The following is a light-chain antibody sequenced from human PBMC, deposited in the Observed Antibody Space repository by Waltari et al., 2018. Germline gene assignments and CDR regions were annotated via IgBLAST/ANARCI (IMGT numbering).Light chain of an antibody. CDR1: TGAVTSGYY. CDR3: LLYFGDSWV. Sequence: QTVVTQEPSVTVSPGGTVTLTCASSTGAVTSGYYPNWFQQNPGQAPRPLIYSTVNKHSWTPARLSGSLLGGQAALTLSGVQPEDEADYYCLLYFGDSWVFGGGTKLTVL. V-gene: IGLV7-43*01. J-gene: IGLJ3*02. CDR2: STV.